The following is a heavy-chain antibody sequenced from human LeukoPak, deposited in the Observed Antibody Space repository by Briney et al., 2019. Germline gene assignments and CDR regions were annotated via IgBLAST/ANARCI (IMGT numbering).Heavy chain of an antibody. CDR1: GFTFSSYA. D-gene: IGHD6-19*01. V-gene: IGHV3-21*04. CDR2: ISSSSSYI. CDR3: ARMAGAGYYFYMDV. J-gene: IGHJ6*03. Sequence: GGSLRLSCAASGFTFSSYAMHWVRQAPGKGLEWVSSISSSSSYIYYADSVKGRFTISRDNAKNSVYLQMNSLRAEDTALYYCARMAGAGYYFYMDVWGKGTTVTVSS.